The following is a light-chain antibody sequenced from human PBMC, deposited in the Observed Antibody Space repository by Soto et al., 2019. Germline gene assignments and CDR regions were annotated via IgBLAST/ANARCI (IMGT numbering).Light chain of an antibody. CDR1: SSDVGGYNY. J-gene: IGLJ1*01. CDR2: EVS. Sequence: QSVLTQPASVSGSPGQSITISCTGTSSDVGGYNYVSWYQRHPGKAPKLMIYEVSNRPSGVSNRFSGSKSGNTASLTISGLQAEDEADYYCSSYTSSTTYNYVFGTGTKVTVL. V-gene: IGLV2-14*01. CDR3: SSYTSSTTYNYV.